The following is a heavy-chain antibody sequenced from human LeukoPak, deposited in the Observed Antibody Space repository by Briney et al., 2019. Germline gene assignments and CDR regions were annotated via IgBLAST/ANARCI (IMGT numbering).Heavy chain of an antibody. J-gene: IGHJ4*02. CDR1: GFTFSSYA. Sequence: GGSLRLSCAASGFTFSSYAMSWVRQAPGKGLEWVSAISDSGGSTYYADSVKGRFTISRDNSKNTLYLQMNSLRAEDTAVYYCAKVLGLYDILTGYDYWGQGTLVTVSS. CDR3: AKVLGLYDILTGYDY. D-gene: IGHD3-9*01. V-gene: IGHV3-23*01. CDR2: ISDSGGST.